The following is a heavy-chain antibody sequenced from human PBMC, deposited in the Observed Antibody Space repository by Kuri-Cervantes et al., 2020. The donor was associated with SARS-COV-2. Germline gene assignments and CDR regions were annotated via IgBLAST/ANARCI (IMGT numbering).Heavy chain of an antibody. J-gene: IGHJ6*03. Sequence: ETLSLTCAASGFTFSSYAMSWVRQAPGKGLEWVSAISGSGGSTYYADSVKGRFTISRDNSKNTPYLQMNSLRSEDTAVYYCARAALYLRQHYYYMDVWGKGTTVTVSS. D-gene: IGHD2-2*01. CDR1: GFTFSSYA. CDR2: ISGSGGST. V-gene: IGHV3-23*01. CDR3: ARAALYLRQHYYYMDV.